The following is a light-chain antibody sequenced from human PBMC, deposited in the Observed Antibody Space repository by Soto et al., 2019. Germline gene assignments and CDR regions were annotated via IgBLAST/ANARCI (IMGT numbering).Light chain of an antibody. CDR1: SSDVGGYNY. CDR3: SSYTSSSTWV. CDR2: EVT. Sequence: QAVVTQPPSASGSPGQSVTISCTGTSSDVGGYNYVSWYQQHPGKAPKLMIYEVTKRPSGVPDRFSGSKSGNTASLTVSGLQAEDEADYYCSSYTSSSTWVFGGGTKLTVL. V-gene: IGLV2-8*01. J-gene: IGLJ3*02.